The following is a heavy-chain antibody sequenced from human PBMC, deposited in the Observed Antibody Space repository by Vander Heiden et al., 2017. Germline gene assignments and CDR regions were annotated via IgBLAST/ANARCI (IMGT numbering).Heavy chain of an antibody. CDR1: GFTFSSYA. J-gene: IGHJ4*02. CDR2: ISASGGTT. Sequence: EVQLLESGGDLVQPGGSLRLSCAVSGFTFSSYAMSWVRQAPGKGLEWVSAISASGGTTYYADSVKGRFTTSRDSSKNTLYLQMNSLRADDTAVYHCANSALGGRQGYWGQGTLVTVSS. D-gene: IGHD3-16*01. CDR3: ANSALGGRQGY. V-gene: IGHV3-23*01.